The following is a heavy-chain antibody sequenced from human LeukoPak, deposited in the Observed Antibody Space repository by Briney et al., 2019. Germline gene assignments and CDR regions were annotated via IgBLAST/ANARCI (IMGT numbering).Heavy chain of an antibody. CDR3: GLSGGSSPAY. CDR2: IIGSVISI. J-gene: IGHJ4*02. Sequence: GGSLRLSCAASGFVFSNHEMTWVRQAPGEGLEWVSDIIGSVISIYYADSVKGRFTISRDSAKNSLYLQMNSLRVEDTAIYFCGLSGGSSPAYCGQGTLVTVSS. CDR1: GFVFSNHE. D-gene: IGHD2-15*01. V-gene: IGHV3-48*03.